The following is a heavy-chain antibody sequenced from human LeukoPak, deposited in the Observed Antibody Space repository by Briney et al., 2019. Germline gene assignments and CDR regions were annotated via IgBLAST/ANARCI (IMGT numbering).Heavy chain of an antibody. CDR1: GFTVGSNY. J-gene: IGHJ6*02. CDR2: IYSGGST. Sequence: GGSLRLSCAASGFTVGSNYMSWVRQAPGKGLEWVSVIYSGGSTYYADSVKGRFTISRDNSKNTLYLQMNSLRAEDTAVYYCATGGLYCSGGSCTRSYYYYGMDVWGQGTTVTVSS. D-gene: IGHD2-15*01. CDR3: ATGGLYCSGGSCTRSYYYYGMDV. V-gene: IGHV3-53*01.